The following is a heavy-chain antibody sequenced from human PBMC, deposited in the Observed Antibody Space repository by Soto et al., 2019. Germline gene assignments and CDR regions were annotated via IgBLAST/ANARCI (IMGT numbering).Heavy chain of an antibody. CDR1: GGSFSGYY. Sequence: QVQLQQWGAGLLTPSETLSLTCAVYGGSFSGYYWSWIRQPPGKGLEWFGEINHSGSTNYNPSLNGRVTVSVDTSKNNFSLKLSSVTAADTAVYYGARGRLRYFEPTFDYWGQGTLVTVSS. V-gene: IGHV4-34*01. J-gene: IGHJ4*02. D-gene: IGHD3-9*01. CDR2: INHSGST. CDR3: ARGRLRYFEPTFDY.